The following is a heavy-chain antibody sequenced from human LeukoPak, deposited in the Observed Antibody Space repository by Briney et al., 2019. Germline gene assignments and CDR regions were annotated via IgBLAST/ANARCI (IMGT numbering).Heavy chain of an antibody. CDR2: IRSKANSYAT. CDR1: GFTFSGSA. J-gene: IGHJ4*02. Sequence: PGGSLRLSCAASGFTFSGSAMHCVRQASWKGLEGVGRIRSKANSYATAYAASVKGRFTIPRDASKNTAYLQMNSLKTEDTAVYYCTRGIVGAKSGFDYWGQGTLVTVSS. D-gene: IGHD1-26*01. CDR3: TRGIVGAKSGFDY. V-gene: IGHV3-73*01.